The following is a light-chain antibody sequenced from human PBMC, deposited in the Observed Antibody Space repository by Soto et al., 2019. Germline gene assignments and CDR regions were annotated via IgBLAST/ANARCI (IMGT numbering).Light chain of an antibody. CDR1: GSNIGSNT. CDR3: AAWDDSLSGYV. Sequence: QSVLTQPPSASGTPGQRVSISCSGSGSNIGSNTVNWYQQLPGTAPKLLMYNNNQRPSGVPDRFSGSKSGTSASLAISGLQSEDEADYYCAAWDDSLSGYVFGTGTK. J-gene: IGLJ1*01. CDR2: NNN. V-gene: IGLV1-44*01.